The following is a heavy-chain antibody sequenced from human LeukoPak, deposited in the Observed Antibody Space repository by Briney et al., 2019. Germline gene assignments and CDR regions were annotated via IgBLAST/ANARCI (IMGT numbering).Heavy chain of an antibody. D-gene: IGHD3-16*02. J-gene: IGHJ5*02. Sequence: LGTVCLGCAVYGGSFGGYYWSWIRQPPRRGLEWIGEINHSGSTNYTPCLKSRVSISVETSRNQFSLKLSSVTAADTAVYYCARGYYDYVWGSYRPTPWFDPWGQGTLVTVSS. CDR3: ARGYYDYVWGSYRPTPWFDP. V-gene: IGHV4-34*01. CDR2: INHSGST. CDR1: GGSFGGYY.